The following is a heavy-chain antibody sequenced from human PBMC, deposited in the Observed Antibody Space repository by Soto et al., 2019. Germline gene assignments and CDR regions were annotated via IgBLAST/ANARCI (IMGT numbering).Heavy chain of an antibody. Sequence: SVKVSCKASGGLFSSYPISWVRQVPGQGLEWMGGIIPVFQTAYYTQRFQGRVTITADESKNQFSLKLSSVTAADTAVYYCARARLINPNSSGYYGGYYFDYWGQGTLVTVSS. CDR3: ARARLINPNSSGYYGGYYFDY. CDR1: GGLFSSYP. J-gene: IGHJ4*02. D-gene: IGHD3-22*01. V-gene: IGHV1-69*13. CDR2: IIPVFQTA.